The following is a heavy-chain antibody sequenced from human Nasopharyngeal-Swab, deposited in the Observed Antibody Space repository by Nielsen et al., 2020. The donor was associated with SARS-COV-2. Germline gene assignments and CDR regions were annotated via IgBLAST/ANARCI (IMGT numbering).Heavy chain of an antibody. D-gene: IGHD3-22*01. CDR1: GYSFTSYW. Sequence: KVSCKGSGYSFTSYWIGWVRQMPGKGLEWMGIIYPGDSDTRYSPSFQGQVTISADKSISTAYLQWSSLKASDTAMYYCARGLYYYDSSGYYSLPFGYWGQGTLVTVSS. V-gene: IGHV5-51*01. CDR3: ARGLYYYDSSGYYSLPFGY. J-gene: IGHJ4*02. CDR2: IYPGDSDT.